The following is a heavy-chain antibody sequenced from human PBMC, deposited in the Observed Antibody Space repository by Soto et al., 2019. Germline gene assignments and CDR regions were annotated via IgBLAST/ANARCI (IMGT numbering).Heavy chain of an antibody. V-gene: IGHV3-30*18. CDR1: GFTFSSYG. D-gene: IGHD3-3*01. J-gene: IGHJ5*02. CDR2: ISYDGSNK. Sequence: GRSLRLSCAASGFTFSSYGMHWVRQAPGKGLEWVAVISYDGSNKYYADSVKGRFTISRDNSKNTLYLQMNSLRAEDTAVYYCAKSSAFLEWSQPTKGWFDPWGQGTLVTVYS. CDR3: AKSSAFLEWSQPTKGWFDP.